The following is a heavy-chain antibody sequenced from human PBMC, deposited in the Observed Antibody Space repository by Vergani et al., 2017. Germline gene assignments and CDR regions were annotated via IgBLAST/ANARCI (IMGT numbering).Heavy chain of an antibody. CDR2: ISGPGHRT. Sequence: EVHLLESGGGLVQSGGSLRLSCAASGVTFSNSAVSWVRQAPGRGLAWVSSISGPGHRTYYADPVKGRFSISRDNSKNTVFLQMHSLRAEDTAIYYCVKEKIDLGSYFFDSWGHGILVTVSS. J-gene: IGHJ4*01. V-gene: IGHV3-23*01. CDR3: VKEKIDLGSYFFDS. CDR1: GVTFSNSA. D-gene: IGHD2/OR15-2a*01.